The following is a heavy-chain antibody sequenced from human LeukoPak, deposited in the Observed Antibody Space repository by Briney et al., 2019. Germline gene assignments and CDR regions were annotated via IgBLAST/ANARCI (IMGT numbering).Heavy chain of an antibody. CDR3: ARSRGYSGYTIYYYYMDV. D-gene: IGHD5-12*01. Sequence: EASVTVSCKASGGTFSSYAISWVRQAPGQGLEWMGGIIPIFGTANYAQKFQGRVTITADESTSTAYMELSSLRSEDTAVYYCARSRGYSGYTIYYYYMDVWGKGTTVTISS. J-gene: IGHJ6*03. CDR1: GGTFSSYA. V-gene: IGHV1-69*13. CDR2: IIPIFGTA.